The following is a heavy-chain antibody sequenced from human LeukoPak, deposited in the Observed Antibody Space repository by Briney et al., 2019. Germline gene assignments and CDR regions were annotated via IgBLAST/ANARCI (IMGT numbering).Heavy chain of an antibody. V-gene: IGHV4-61*02. CDR3: ARGTQSIGMDV. D-gene: IGHD2-2*01. J-gene: IGHJ6*02. CDR2: IDAGGST. Sequence: SQTLSLTCTVSGGSISSGGSIGSFYWSWIRQPAGKGLEWIGRIDAGGSTNYNPSLRGRVTISVDTSKNQFSLKLSSVTAADTAVYYCARGTQSIGMDVWGQGTTVTVSS. CDR1: GGSISSGGSIGSFY.